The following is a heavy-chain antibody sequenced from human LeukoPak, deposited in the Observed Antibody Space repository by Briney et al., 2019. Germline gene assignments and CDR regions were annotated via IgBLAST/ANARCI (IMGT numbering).Heavy chain of an antibody. J-gene: IGHJ4*02. CDR2: ITGSGGGT. V-gene: IGHV3-23*01. CDR3: VKWGDYDVLTGYYDPDY. D-gene: IGHD3-9*01. Sequence: PGASLRLSCAASGFTFSNYAMSWVRQAPGKGLQWVSAITGSGGGTYYADSVKGRFTISRENFKNTLYLQVNSLRAEDTAVYQCVKWGDYDVLTGYYDPDYWGQGTLVTVSS. CDR1: GFTFSNYA.